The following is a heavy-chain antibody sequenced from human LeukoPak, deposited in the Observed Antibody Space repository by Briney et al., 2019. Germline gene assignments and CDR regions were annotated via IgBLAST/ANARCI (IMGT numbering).Heavy chain of an antibody. D-gene: IGHD3-10*01. J-gene: IGHJ4*02. CDR1: GYTFTSYG. Sequence: ASVKVSCKASGYTFTSYGISWVRQAPGEGLEWMGWISAYNGNTNYAQKLQGRVTMTTDTSTSTAYMELRSLRSDDTAVYYCASWRVRGIFDYWGQGTLVTVSS. CDR2: ISAYNGNT. V-gene: IGHV1-18*01. CDR3: ASWRVRGIFDY.